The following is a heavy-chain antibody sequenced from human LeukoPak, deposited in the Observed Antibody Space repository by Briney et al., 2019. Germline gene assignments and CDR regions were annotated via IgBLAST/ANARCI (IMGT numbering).Heavy chain of an antibody. CDR3: AAVRSSYYYYGMDV. Sequence: TSVKVSCKSSGFTFTSSTMRWVRQARGQRLEWIGWIVVGSGNTHYAQKFQERVTITRDMSTSTAYMELSSLRSEDTAVYYCAAVRSSYYYYGMDVWGQGTTVTVSS. CDR2: IVVGSGNT. CDR1: GFTFTSST. J-gene: IGHJ6*02. D-gene: IGHD6-6*01. V-gene: IGHV1-58*02.